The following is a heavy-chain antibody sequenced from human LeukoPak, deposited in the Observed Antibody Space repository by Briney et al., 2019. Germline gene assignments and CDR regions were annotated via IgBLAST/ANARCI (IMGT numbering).Heavy chain of an antibody. Sequence: GGSLRPSSAASGFTFRSYAMSSVRQGPGKGLEWGSDISGSGGSTYYADSVKGRFTISTDNSKRTLYLHSNIMKAEDTAVYYCAKCGRLWLAKMEGAFDIWGQGTMVTVSS. CDR2: ISGSGGST. CDR3: AKCGRLWLAKMEGAFDI. V-gene: IGHV3-23*01. D-gene: IGHD6-19*01. J-gene: IGHJ3*02. CDR1: GFTFRSYA.